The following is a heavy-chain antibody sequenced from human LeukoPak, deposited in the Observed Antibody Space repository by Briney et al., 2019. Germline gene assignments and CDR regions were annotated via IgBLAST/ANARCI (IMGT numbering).Heavy chain of an antibody. Sequence: GGSLRLSCAASGFTFSSFTMNWVRQAPGKGLEWVSTISGSGGSTYYADSVKGRFTISRDNSNNTLYLQMNSLRAEDTAIYYCAKNPGVAVAGPTSFDYWGQGTLVTVSS. D-gene: IGHD6-19*01. CDR3: AKNPGVAVAGPTSFDY. CDR1: GFTFSSFT. J-gene: IGHJ4*02. V-gene: IGHV3-23*01. CDR2: ISGSGGST.